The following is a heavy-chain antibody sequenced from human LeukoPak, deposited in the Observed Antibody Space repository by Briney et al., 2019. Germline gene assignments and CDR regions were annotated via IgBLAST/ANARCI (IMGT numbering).Heavy chain of an antibody. CDR1: GGSISSSSYY. D-gene: IGHD1-26*01. CDR2: IYYSGTT. CDR3: ASQSGSYYLYLYY. Sequence: PSETLALTCSVSGGSISSSSYYWGWIRQPPGKGLEWIGSIYYSGTTYYNPSLKSRVTISVDTSKNQFSLKLSSVTAADTSVYYCASQSGSYYLYLYYWCQGTLVTVSS. J-gene: IGHJ4*02. V-gene: IGHV4-39*01.